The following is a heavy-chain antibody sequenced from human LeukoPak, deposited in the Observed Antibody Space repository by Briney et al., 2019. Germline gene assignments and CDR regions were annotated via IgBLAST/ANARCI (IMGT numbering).Heavy chain of an antibody. CDR2: ISSSGSTI. D-gene: IGHD6-19*01. V-gene: IGHV3-11*01. CDR1: GFTFSDYY. CDR3: VKGWFEIYYGTDV. J-gene: IGHJ6*02. Sequence: GGSLRLSCAASGFTFSDYYMSWIRQAPGKGLEWVSYISSSGSTIYYADSVKGRFTISRDNAKNSLYLQMNSLRAEDTAVYYCVKGWFEIYYGTDVWGQGTTVTVSS.